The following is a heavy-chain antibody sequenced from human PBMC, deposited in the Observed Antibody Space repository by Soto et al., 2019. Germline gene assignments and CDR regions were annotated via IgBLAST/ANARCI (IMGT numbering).Heavy chain of an antibody. Sequence: GGSLRLSCAASGFTFSSYSMNWVRQAPGKGLEWVSTISYDGGNTYYPHSVKGRFTISRDNSKNTLYLQMNSLRAEDAAVYYCAKGGIGWFDPWGQGTLVTVSS. CDR3: AKGGIGWFDP. CDR2: ISYDGGNT. CDR1: GFTFSSYS. D-gene: IGHD2-21*01. V-gene: IGHV3-23*01. J-gene: IGHJ5*02.